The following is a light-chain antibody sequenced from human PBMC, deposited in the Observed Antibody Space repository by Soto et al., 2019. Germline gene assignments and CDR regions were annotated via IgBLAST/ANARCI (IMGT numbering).Light chain of an antibody. CDR1: QSISSW. V-gene: IGKV1-5*01. CDR3: QQYNSYSGT. Sequence: DIQMTQSPSTLSASVGDRVTITCRASQSISSWLAWYQQKPGKAPKLLIYDASSLESGVPSRFSGSGSGKEFTLPTSRLQTDDFAHYYCQQYNSYSGTFGTATKGDI. CDR2: DAS. J-gene: IGKJ1*01.